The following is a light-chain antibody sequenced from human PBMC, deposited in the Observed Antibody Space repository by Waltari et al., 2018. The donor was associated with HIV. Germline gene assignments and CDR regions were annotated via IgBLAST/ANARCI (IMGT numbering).Light chain of an antibody. J-gene: IGLJ2*01. CDR3: QSYDSSLTGSV. Sequence: QSVLTQPPSVSGAPGQRVTISCPGSSSNIGAGYDIHWYQPPPGTAPKLLIYGSGNRPSGVPDRFSGSKSGTSASLAITGLQAEDEADYYCQSYDSSLTGSVFGGGTKLTVL. CDR1: SSNIGAGYD. V-gene: IGLV1-40*01. CDR2: GSG.